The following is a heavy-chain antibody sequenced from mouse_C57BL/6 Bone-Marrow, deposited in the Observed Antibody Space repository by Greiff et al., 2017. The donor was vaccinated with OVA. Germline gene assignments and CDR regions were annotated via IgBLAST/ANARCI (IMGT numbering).Heavy chain of an antibody. D-gene: IGHD4-1*01. J-gene: IGHJ2*01. CDR1: GFTFSSYA. CDR2: ISAGGSYT. CDR3: ARDGRPYYFDY. Sequence: EVQLVESGGGLVKPGGSLKLSCAASGFTFSSYAMSWVRQTPEKRLEWVATISAGGSYTYYPDNVKGRFTISRDNAKNNLYLQMSHLKSEDTAMYYCARDGRPYYFDYWGQGTTLTVSS. V-gene: IGHV5-4*01.